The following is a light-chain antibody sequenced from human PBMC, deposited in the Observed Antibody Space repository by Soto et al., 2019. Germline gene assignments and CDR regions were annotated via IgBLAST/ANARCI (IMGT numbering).Light chain of an antibody. J-gene: IGLJ1*01. CDR2: EVS. Sequence: QSALTQPPSASGSLGQSVTISCTGTRSDVGRYNYVSWYQQHPGKAPKLMISEVSKRPSGVPDRFSGSKSGNTASLTVSGLQAEDEADYYCSSYAGRTLYVFGTGTKLTVL. CDR3: SSYAGRTLYV. CDR1: RSDVGRYNY. V-gene: IGLV2-8*01.